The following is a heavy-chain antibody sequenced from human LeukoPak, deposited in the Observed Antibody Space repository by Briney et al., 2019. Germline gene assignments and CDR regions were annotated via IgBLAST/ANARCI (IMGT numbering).Heavy chain of an antibody. CDR1: GGSISSYY. Sequence: SETLSLTCTVSGGSISSYYWSWIRQPPGKGLEWIGYIYYSGSTNYNPSLKSRVTISVDTSKNQFSLKLSSVTAADTAVYYCARGGSYLGHCDYWGQGTLVTVSS. CDR2: IYYSGST. J-gene: IGHJ4*02. V-gene: IGHV4-59*01. CDR3: ARGGSYLGHCDY. D-gene: IGHD1-26*01.